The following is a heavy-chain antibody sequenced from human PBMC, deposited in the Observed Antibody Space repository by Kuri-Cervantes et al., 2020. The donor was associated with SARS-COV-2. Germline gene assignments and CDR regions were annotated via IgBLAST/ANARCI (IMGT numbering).Heavy chain of an antibody. CDR2: VYIRGST. Sequence: GSLRLSCSVSEGSRRAHYYSWIRQTAAMGLEWIGRVYIRGSTNYNPSLKSRVTISVNTSKNQFSLKLSFVTAADTAVYYCKRERGSCTRCDYCYYMDVWGKGTTVTVSS. D-gene: IGHD3-10*01. CDR1: EGSRRAHY. V-gene: IGHV4-4*07. CDR3: KRERGSCTRCDYCYYMDV. J-gene: IGHJ6*03.